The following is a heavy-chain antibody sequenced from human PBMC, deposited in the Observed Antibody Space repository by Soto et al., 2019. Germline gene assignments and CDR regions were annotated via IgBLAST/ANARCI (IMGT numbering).Heavy chain of an antibody. V-gene: IGHV1-18*01. D-gene: IGHD2-15*01. CDR2: ISGYKGDT. Sequence: VQSGAEVKKPGASVKVSCKASGDTFISSGISWVRQAPGQGLEWMGWISGYKGDTNYAQKFQGRVTLTTDTSTSTAYXELRXXXPGDTAIYYCARIEYCSGGNCYSAFDIWGQGTLVTVSS. CDR1: GDTFISSG. CDR3: ARIEYCSGGNCYSAFDI. J-gene: IGHJ3*02.